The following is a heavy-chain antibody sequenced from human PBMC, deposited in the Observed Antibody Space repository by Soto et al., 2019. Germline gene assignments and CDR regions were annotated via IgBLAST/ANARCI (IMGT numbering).Heavy chain of an antibody. J-gene: IGHJ5*02. V-gene: IGHV3-11*01. CDR1: GFSFSDYY. Sequence: QVQLVEPGGGLVKPGGSLRLSCAASGFSFSDYYMTWIRQAPGKGLEWVSYISSSGGTKYHADSVKGRFTISRDNAKNSLYLQMNSLRAEDTAVYFCARGYSSSWTYNWFDPWGQGTLVTVSS. D-gene: IGHD6-13*01. CDR2: ISSSGGTK. CDR3: ARGYSSSWTYNWFDP.